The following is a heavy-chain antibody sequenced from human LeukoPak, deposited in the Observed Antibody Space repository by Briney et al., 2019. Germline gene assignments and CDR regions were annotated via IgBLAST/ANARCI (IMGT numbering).Heavy chain of an antibody. Sequence: PSETLSLTCTVSGGSISSGGYYWSWIRQPPGKGLEWIGYIYHSGSTYYNPSLKSRVTISVDRSKNQFSLKLSSVTAADTAVYYCARGLRVLVAFDIWGQGTMVTVSS. J-gene: IGHJ3*02. CDR3: ARGLRVLVAFDI. V-gene: IGHV4-30-2*01. D-gene: IGHD2-8*02. CDR1: GGSISSGGYY. CDR2: IYHSGST.